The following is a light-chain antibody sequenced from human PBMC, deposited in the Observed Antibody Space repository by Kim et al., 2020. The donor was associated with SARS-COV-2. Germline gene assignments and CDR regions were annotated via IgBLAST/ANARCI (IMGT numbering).Light chain of an antibody. CDR2: GAS. J-gene: IGKJ1*01. Sequence: SPGHRATLSCRASRCVSSNDFAWYQQKPGQAPRLLIYGASSRATGIPDRFSGSGSGTDFTLTITRLEPEDFAVYYCQQYSSSPATFGQGTKVDIK. CDR3: QQYSSSPAT. V-gene: IGKV3-20*01. CDR1: RCVSSND.